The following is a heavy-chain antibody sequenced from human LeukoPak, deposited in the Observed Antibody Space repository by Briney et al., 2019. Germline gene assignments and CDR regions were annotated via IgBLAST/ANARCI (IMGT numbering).Heavy chain of an antibody. D-gene: IGHD3-22*01. CDR2: IYSGGST. J-gene: IGHJ3*02. CDR1: GFTVSSNY. Sequence: GGSLRLSCAASGFTVSSNYMSWVRQAPGKGLEWVSVIYSGGSTYYADSVKGRFTISRDNSKNTLYLQMNSLRAEDTAVYYCARSMIVGRGDAFDIWGQGTMVTVSS. V-gene: IGHV3-53*01. CDR3: ARSMIVGRGDAFDI.